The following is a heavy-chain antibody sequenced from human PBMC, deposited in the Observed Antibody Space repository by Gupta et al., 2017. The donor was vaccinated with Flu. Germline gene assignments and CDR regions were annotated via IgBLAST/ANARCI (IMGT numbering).Heavy chain of an antibody. CDR1: GFTFPSLA. Sequence: ERQLLESGGGLVQPGGSLSISCAASGFTFPSLAMSRARQAPGKRLEWVSAISGSGGSTYYADSVKGRFTISRDNSKNTLYLQMNSLRAEDTAVYYCAKDRSPGIAVADPWGQGTLVTVSS. CDR2: ISGSGGST. J-gene: IGHJ5*02. CDR3: AKDRSPGIAVADP. V-gene: IGHV3-23*01. D-gene: IGHD6-19*01.